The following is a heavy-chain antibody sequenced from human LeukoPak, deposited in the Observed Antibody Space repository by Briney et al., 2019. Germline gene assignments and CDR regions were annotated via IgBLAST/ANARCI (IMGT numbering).Heavy chain of an antibody. CDR1: GFSFGTYA. CDR2: VSGSGGNT. V-gene: IGHV3-23*01. CDR3: TKGGVVSAFGY. J-gene: IGHJ4*02. Sequence: PAGGSLRLSCAASGFSFGTYAMNWVRQAPGKGLECVSTVSGSGGNTYYTDSVKGRFTISRDNSKNTLFLQMSSLRAEDTALYYCTKGGVVSAFGYWGQGVLVTVSS. D-gene: IGHD3-22*01.